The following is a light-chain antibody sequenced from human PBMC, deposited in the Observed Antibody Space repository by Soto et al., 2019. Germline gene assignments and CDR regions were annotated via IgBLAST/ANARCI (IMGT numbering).Light chain of an antibody. V-gene: IGKV2D-29*02. CDR1: QSLLHITGETF. CDR3: MQSTQLPPT. Sequence: VMTQTPLSRSVAPRQPASISCKSSQSLLHITGETFLFWYLQKPGQSPQLLIYEVSTRVSGVPDRFSGSGSGTDFTREISRVETDDVGIYYCMQSTQLPPTFGQGTRLEIK. J-gene: IGKJ5*01. CDR2: EVS.